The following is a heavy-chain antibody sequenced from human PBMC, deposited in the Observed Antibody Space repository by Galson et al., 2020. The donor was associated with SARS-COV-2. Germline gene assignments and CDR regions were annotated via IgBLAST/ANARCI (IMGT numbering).Heavy chain of an antibody. CDR1: GYTFTSYD. J-gene: IGHJ5*02. V-gene: IGHV1-8*01. CDR3: ARVYPYGSGSNDWCGRTDP. D-gene: IGHD3-10*01. Sequence: ASVKVSCKASGYTFTSYDINWVRQATGQGLEWLGWMNPNSGNTGYAQKFQGRVTMTRNTSISTAYMELSSLRSEDTAVYYCARVYPYGSGSNDWCGRTDPWGQGNLVTVSA. CDR2: MNPNSGNT.